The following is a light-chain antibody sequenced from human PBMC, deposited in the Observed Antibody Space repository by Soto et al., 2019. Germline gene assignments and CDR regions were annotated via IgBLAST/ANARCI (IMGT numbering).Light chain of an antibody. V-gene: IGLV1-47*02. CDR3: AAWDDSLSGPV. J-gene: IGLJ3*02. Sequence: QLVLTQPPSASGTPGQRVTISCSGSSSNIGSNYVYWYQQFPGTAPKLLIYSNNQRPSGVPDRFSGSKSGTSASLAISGLRSEDEADYYCAAWDDSLSGPVFGGGTKVTVL. CDR2: SNN. CDR1: SSNIGSNY.